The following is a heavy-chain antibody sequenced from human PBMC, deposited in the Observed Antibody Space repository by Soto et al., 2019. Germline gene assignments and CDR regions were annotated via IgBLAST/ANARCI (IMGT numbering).Heavy chain of an antibody. CDR2: INYSGST. CDR1: GGSISSYY. D-gene: IGHD5-18*01. Sequence: SETLSLTCTVSGGSISSYYWSWIRQPPGKGLEWIGEINYSGSTNYNPSLKSRVTISVDTSKNQFSLKLSSVTAADTAVYYCARADSYGSPIDYWGQGTLVTVSS. CDR3: ARADSYGSPIDY. V-gene: IGHV4-59*12. J-gene: IGHJ4*02.